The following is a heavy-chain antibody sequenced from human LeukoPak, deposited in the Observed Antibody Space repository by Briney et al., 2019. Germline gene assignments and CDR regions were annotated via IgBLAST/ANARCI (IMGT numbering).Heavy chain of an antibody. CDR1: GFTFSSYG. CDR2: IWYDGGNK. CDR3: ARDADSSGWYGDY. D-gene: IGHD6-19*01. J-gene: IGHJ4*02. Sequence: GGSLRLSCAASGFTFSSYGMHWVRQAPGKGLEWVAVIWYDGGNKYYADSVKGRFTISRDNSKNTLYLQMNSLRAEDTAVYYCARDADSSGWYGDYWGQGTLVTVSS. V-gene: IGHV3-33*01.